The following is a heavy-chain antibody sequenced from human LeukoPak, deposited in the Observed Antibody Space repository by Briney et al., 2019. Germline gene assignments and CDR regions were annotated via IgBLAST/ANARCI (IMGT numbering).Heavy chain of an antibody. CDR2: FDPEDGET. D-gene: IGHD3-22*01. J-gene: IGHJ1*01. CDR1: GYTLTELS. V-gene: IGHV1-24*01. CDR3: ATPSVTMYYYDRSGYSGYFQH. Sequence: ASVKVSCKVSGYTLTELSMHWVRQAPGKGLEWMGGFDPEDGETIYAQKFQGRVTMTEDTSTDTAYMELSSLRSEDTAVYYCATPSVTMYYYDRSGYSGYFQHWGQGTLVTVSS.